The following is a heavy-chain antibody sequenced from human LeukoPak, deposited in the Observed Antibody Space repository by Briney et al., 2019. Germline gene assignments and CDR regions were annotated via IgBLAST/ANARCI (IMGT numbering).Heavy chain of an antibody. D-gene: IGHD5-18*01. CDR2: ISYDGSNK. Sequence: PGGSLRLSCAASGFTFSSYAMHWVRQAPGKGLEWVAVISYDGSNKYYADSVKGRFTISRDNSKNTLYLQMNSLRAEDTAVYYCARGYTAMVTDYWGQGTLVTVSS. CDR3: ARGYTAMVTDY. V-gene: IGHV3-30-3*01. CDR1: GFTFSSYA. J-gene: IGHJ4*02.